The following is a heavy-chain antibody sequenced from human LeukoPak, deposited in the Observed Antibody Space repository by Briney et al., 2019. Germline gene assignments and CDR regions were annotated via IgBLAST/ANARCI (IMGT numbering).Heavy chain of an antibody. V-gene: IGHV3-53*01. D-gene: IGHD3-22*01. CDR1: GFTVSSNY. CDR3: AKDDSSGVICDY. Sequence: GGSLRLSCAASGFTVSSNYMSWVRQAPGKGLEWVSVIYSGGTTNHADSVKGRFTISRDNSKNTLFLQMNSLRAEDTAVYYCAKDDSSGVICDYWGQGALVTVSS. CDR2: IYSGGTT. J-gene: IGHJ4*02.